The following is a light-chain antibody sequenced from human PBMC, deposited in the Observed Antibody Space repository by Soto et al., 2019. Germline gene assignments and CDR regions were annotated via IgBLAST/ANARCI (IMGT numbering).Light chain of an antibody. CDR2: SNS. CDR1: SSNVGRNI. Sequence: QSVLTQPPSASGTPGQRVTISCSGSSSNVGRNIVNWYQQLPGTAPKLLIYSNSQRPSGVPDRFSGSKSGTSGTLDITGLQTGDEADYYCATWDGSLPGEVFGGGTKLTVL. V-gene: IGLV1-44*01. CDR3: ATWDGSLPGEV. J-gene: IGLJ2*01.